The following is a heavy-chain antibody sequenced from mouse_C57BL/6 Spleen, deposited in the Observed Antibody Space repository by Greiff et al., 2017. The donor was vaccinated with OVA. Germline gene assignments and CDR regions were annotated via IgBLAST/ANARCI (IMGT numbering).Heavy chain of an antibody. CDR2: ISSGSSTI. CDR1: GFSFSDYG. V-gene: IGHV5-17*01. J-gene: IGHJ3*01. CDR3: ARWGLLFAY. D-gene: IGHD2-10*01. Sequence: DVMLVESGGGLVKPGGSLKLSCAASGFSFSDYGMHWVRQAPEKGLEWVAYISSGSSTIYYEDKVKGRCTISRDNAKNTLFLQMTSLRSEDTAMYYCARWGLLFAYWGQGTLVTVSA.